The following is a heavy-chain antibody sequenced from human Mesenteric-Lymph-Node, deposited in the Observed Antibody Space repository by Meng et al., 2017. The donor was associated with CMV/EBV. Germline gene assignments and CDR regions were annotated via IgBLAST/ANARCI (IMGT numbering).Heavy chain of an antibody. CDR2: IRDKADTYST. CDR3: VRDFRGSGDY. V-gene: IGHV3-72*01. CDR1: GFSFSDYY. J-gene: IGHJ4*02. D-gene: IGHD3-10*01. Sequence: GGSLRLSCAASGFSFSDYYMDWFRQAPGKGLECVGRIRDKADTYSTDYAASVRGRFTISRDDSKNSLYLQMNNLKIEDTAVYYCVRDFRGSGDYWGQGTPVTVSS.